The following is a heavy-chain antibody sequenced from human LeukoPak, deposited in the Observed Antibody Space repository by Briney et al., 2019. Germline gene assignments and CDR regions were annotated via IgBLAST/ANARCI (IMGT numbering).Heavy chain of an antibody. Sequence: KSGGSLRLSCAASGFTFSSYSMNWVRQAPGKGLEWVSYISSSSSYIYYADSVKGRFTISRDNAKNSLYLQMNSLRAEDTAVYYCARDLYRYYYYYYMDVWGKGTTVTVSS. J-gene: IGHJ6*03. CDR1: GFTFSSYS. CDR2: ISSSSSYI. V-gene: IGHV3-21*01. D-gene: IGHD4-11*01. CDR3: ARDLYRYYYYYYMDV.